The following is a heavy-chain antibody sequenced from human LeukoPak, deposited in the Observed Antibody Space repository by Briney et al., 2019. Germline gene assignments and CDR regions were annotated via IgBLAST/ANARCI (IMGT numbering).Heavy chain of an antibody. CDR3: ARGPRITLVRGGQWHYYMDV. V-gene: IGHV1-46*01. CDR2: INPSGGST. CDR1: GYTFTGYY. Sequence: ASVKVSCKASGYTFTGYYMYWVRQAPGQGLEWMGIINPSGGSTNYAQKFQGRVTMTRDTSTSTVYMELSSLRSEDTAVYYCARGPRITLVRGGQWHYYMDVWGKGTTVTISS. J-gene: IGHJ6*03. D-gene: IGHD3-10*01.